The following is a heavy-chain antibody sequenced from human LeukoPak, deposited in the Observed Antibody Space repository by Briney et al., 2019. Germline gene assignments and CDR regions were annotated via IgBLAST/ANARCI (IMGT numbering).Heavy chain of an antibody. CDR3: ARYRAAAGIDY. Sequence: GGSLRLSCAASGFTFSNYGMPWVRQASGKGLEWVAVIWYDGSNKYYADSVKGRFTISRDNSKNTLYLQMSSLRAEDTAVYYCARYRAAAGIDYWGQGTLVTVSS. CDR1: GFTFSNYG. CDR2: IWYDGSNK. J-gene: IGHJ4*02. D-gene: IGHD6-13*01. V-gene: IGHV3-33*01.